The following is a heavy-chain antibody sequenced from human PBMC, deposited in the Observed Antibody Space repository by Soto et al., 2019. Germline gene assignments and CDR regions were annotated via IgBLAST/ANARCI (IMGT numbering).Heavy chain of an antibody. Sequence: GSPRLSCAASGLMFRSYAMHWVRQAPGKGMEWVAGIWYDGSTKYYGDSVKRRYSIPRDNSKNMLDLQMNSLRAEDTAVYYCARVASSSSWHIPHFDQWGQGTLVTVSS. CDR3: ARVASSSSWHIPHFDQ. V-gene: IGHV3-33*01. CDR1: GLMFRSYA. CDR2: IWYDGSTK. D-gene: IGHD6-13*01. J-gene: IGHJ4*02.